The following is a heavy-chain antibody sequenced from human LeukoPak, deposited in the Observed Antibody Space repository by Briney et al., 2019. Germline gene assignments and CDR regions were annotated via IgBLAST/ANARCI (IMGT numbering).Heavy chain of an antibody. CDR3: ARVDEVTDYATFVY. D-gene: IGHD4-17*01. CDR2: IIKDGSST. CDR1: GFTFSSYW. J-gene: IGHJ4*02. Sequence: GGSLRLSCAASGFTFSSYWIHWVRQAPGEGPVWVSRIIKDGSSTSYADSVKGRFTISRDNAKNTLYLQMNSLRAEDTAVYYCARVDEVTDYATFVYWGQGTLVTVSS. V-gene: IGHV3-74*01.